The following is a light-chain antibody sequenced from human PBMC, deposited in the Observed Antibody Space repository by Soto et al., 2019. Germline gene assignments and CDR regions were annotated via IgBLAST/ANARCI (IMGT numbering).Light chain of an antibody. J-gene: IGKJ1*01. Sequence: EIQMTQSPSSLSASGGDGVTITCRASQSIDTYLNWYQRKPGKAPNVLIYAASTLQSGVPTRFSGSGSGTDFTLTISSLQPEDFATYYCQQSYSVPRTFGLGTKVDIK. CDR3: QQSYSVPRT. CDR1: QSIDTY. CDR2: AAS. V-gene: IGKV1-39*01.